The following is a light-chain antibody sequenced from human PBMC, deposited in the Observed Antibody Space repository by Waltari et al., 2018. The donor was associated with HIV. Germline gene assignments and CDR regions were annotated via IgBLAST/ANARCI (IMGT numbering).Light chain of an antibody. CDR2: ANI. CDR1: TSNIGARYD. V-gene: IGLV1-40*01. CDR3: QSYDSSLTHVV. J-gene: IGLJ2*01. Sequence: QSVLTQPPSVSGAPGQRVTISCTGSTSNIGARYDVHWYQHLPGAAPKLRIYANINRPSGVPDRFAGSKSGTSASLVITGLQAEDEADYYCQSYDSSLTHVVFGGGTKLTVL.